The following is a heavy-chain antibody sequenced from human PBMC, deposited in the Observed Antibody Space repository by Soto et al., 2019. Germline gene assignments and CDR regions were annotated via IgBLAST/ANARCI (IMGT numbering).Heavy chain of an antibody. J-gene: IGHJ2*01. CDR3: ARRPAGMFTYWYFDL. Sequence: SETLSLTCTVSGGSISSGGYYWSWIRQHPGKGLEWIGYMYYSGSTDYNPSLKSRVALSVDTSKIQFSLKLNSVPAADTAVYYCARRPAGMFTYWYFDLWGRGTLVTVAS. V-gene: IGHV4-31*03. CDR2: MYYSGST. D-gene: IGHD2-2*01. CDR1: GGSISSGGYY.